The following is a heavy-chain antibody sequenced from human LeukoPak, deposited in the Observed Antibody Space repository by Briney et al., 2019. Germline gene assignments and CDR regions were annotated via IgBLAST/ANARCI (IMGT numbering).Heavy chain of an antibody. CDR2: IYSGGST. V-gene: IGHV3-53*01. Sequence: GGSLRLSCAASGFTVSSNYMSWVRQAPGKGLEWVSVIYSGGSTYYADSVKGRFTISRDNSKNTLYLQMNSLRAEDTAVYYCARDRIVWFGETFYYYYGMDVWGQGTTVTVSS. CDR1: GFTVSSNY. J-gene: IGHJ6*02. D-gene: IGHD3-10*01. CDR3: ARDRIVWFGETFYYYYGMDV.